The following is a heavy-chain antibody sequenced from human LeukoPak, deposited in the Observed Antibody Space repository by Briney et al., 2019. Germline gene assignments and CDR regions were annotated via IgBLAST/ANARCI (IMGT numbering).Heavy chain of an antibody. V-gene: IGHV1-69*13. D-gene: IGHD2-21*01. CDR3: ARPYCGGDCYRPAVGGFDY. CDR2: IIPIFGTA. Sequence: AASVKVSCKASGGTFSSYAISWVRQAPGQGLEWMGGIIPIFGTANYAQKFQGRVTITADESTSTAYMELSSLRSEDTAVYYCARPYCGGDCYRPAVGGFDYWGQGTLVTVSS. CDR1: GGTFSSYA. J-gene: IGHJ4*02.